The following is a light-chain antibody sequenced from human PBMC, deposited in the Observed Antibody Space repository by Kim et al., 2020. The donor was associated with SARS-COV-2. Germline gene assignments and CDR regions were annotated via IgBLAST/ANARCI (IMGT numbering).Light chain of an antibody. V-gene: IGKV1-39*01. CDR3: QQSYETPQYT. J-gene: IGKJ2*01. Sequence: DIQMTQSPSSLSASVGDRVTITCRASQTISTYLNWYQQKPGKAPKLLIYGASSLQSGVPSRFSGSGSGTDFTLTISSLQPEDFATYYCQQSYETPQYTIGQGTELEI. CDR1: QTISTY. CDR2: GAS.